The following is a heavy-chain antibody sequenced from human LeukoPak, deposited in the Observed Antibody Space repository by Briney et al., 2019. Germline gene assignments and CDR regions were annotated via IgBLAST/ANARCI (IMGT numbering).Heavy chain of an antibody. CDR1: GGSISSYY. CDR2: IYTSGST. Sequence: PSETRSLTCTVSGGSISSYYWSWIRQPAGKGLEWIGRIYTSGSTNYNPSLKSRVAMSVDTSKNQFSLKLSSVTAADTAVYYCAREEWELLRRRNWFDPWGQGTLVTVSS. J-gene: IGHJ5*02. V-gene: IGHV4-4*07. CDR3: AREEWELLRRRNWFDP. D-gene: IGHD1-26*01.